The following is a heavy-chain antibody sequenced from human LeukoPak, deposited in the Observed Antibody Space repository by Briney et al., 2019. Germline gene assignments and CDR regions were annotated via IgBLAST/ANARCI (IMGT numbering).Heavy chain of an antibody. V-gene: IGHV4-4*07. CDR3: AGDFSASYYDILTGSYMGNWFDP. Sequence: SETLSLTCTVSGGSISSYYWSWIRQPAGKGLEWIGRIYTSGSTNYNPSLKSRVTMSVDTSKNQFSLKLSSVTAADAAVYYCAGDFSASYYDILTGSYMGNWFDPWGQGTLVTVSS. J-gene: IGHJ5*02. CDR2: IYTSGST. CDR1: GGSISSYY. D-gene: IGHD3-9*01.